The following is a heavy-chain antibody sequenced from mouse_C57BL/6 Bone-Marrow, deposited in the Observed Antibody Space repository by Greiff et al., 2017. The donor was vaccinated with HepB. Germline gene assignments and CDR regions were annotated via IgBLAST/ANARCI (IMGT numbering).Heavy chain of an antibody. CDR1: GYAFTNYL. Sequence: VQLQQSGAELVRPGTSVKVSCKASGYAFTNYLIEWVKQRPGQGLEWIGVINPGSGGTNYNEKFKGKATLTADKSSSTAYMQLSSLTSEDSAVYFCAREYYGSSLYWYFDVWGTGTTVTVSS. V-gene: IGHV1-54*01. CDR2: INPGSGGT. J-gene: IGHJ1*03. D-gene: IGHD1-1*01. CDR3: AREYYGSSLYWYFDV.